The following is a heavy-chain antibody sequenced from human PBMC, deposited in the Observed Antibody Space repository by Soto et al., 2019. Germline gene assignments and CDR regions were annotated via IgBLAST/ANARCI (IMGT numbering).Heavy chain of an antibody. CDR2: IKQDGSEK. V-gene: IGHV3-7*05. D-gene: IGHD3-22*01. CDR1: GFTFSSYW. Sequence: GGSLRLSCAASGFTFSSYWMSWVRQAPGKGLEWVANIKQDGSEKYYVDSVKGRFTISRDNAKNSLYLQMNSLRAEDTAVYYCARDQSDYYDSSGYWHHYWGQGTLVTVSS. J-gene: IGHJ4*02. CDR3: ARDQSDYYDSSGYWHHY.